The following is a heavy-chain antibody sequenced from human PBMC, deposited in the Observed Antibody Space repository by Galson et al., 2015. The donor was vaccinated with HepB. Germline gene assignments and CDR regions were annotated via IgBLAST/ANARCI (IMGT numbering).Heavy chain of an antibody. V-gene: IGHV1-69*13. J-gene: IGHJ4*02. CDR1: GGSFSSYA. Sequence: SVKVSCKASGGSFSSYAISWVRQAPGQGLEWMGGIIPIFGTANYAQKFQGRVTITAGESTSTAYMELSSLRSEDTAVYYCARGGGGTGDWDYWGQGTLVTVSS. CDR3: ARGGGGTGDWDY. D-gene: IGHD7-27*01. CDR2: IIPIFGTA.